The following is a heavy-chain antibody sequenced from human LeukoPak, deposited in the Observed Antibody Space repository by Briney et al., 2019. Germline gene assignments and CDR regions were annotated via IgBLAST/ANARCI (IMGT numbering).Heavy chain of an antibody. Sequence: ASVKVSCKASGYTFTGYYMHWVRQAPGQGLEWMGWINPNSGGTNYAKKIQGRVTRTTDTSTSTAYRELRRLRYDDTAVYYCARAMLWSTDPYDAFDIWGQGTMVTVSS. J-gene: IGHJ3*02. CDR3: ARAMLWSTDPYDAFDI. CDR1: GYTFTGYY. D-gene: IGHD5/OR15-5a*01. V-gene: IGHV1-2*02. CDR2: INPNSGGT.